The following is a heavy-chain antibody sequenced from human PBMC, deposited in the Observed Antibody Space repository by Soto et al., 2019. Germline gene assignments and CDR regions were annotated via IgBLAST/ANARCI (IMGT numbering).Heavy chain of an antibody. CDR3: ARHKLYSGILE. CDR1: GGSISNSNYY. CDR2: ISYSGST. Sequence: PSETLSLTCVASGGSISNSNYYWGWIRQPPGKGLEWIGSISYSGSTYFNPSLKSRVTIFVDTSKNQFSVNLTSVTAADTALYYCARHKLYSGILEWGPEILVT. V-gene: IGHV4-39*01. J-gene: IGHJ4*02. D-gene: IGHD3-3*01.